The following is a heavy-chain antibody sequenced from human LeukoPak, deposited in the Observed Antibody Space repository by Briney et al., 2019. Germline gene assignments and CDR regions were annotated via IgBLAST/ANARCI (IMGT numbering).Heavy chain of an antibody. CDR1: GFTFRNYA. J-gene: IGHJ4*02. CDR3: ARDGISGVTVFDY. CDR2: ISGSGGRT. V-gene: IGHV3-21*01. Sequence: GGSLRLSCAASGFTFRNYAMNWVRQAPGKGLEWVSSISGSGGRTDYADSVKGRFTISRDNAKNSLNLQMNSLRAEDTAVYYCARDGISGVTVFDYWGQGTLVTVSS. D-gene: IGHD3-16*02.